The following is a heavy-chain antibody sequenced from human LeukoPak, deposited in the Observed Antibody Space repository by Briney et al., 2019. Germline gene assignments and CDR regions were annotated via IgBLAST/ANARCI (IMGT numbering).Heavy chain of an antibody. Sequence: GGSLRLSCAASGFTFSSYSMNWVRQAPGMGLEWVSYISSSSTIYYADSVKGRFTISRDNAKNSLYLQMNSLRAEDTAVYYCARNGPIDYSNYLGFDYWGQGTLVTVSS. CDR3: ARNGPIDYSNYLGFDY. V-gene: IGHV3-48*01. CDR1: GFTFSSYS. D-gene: IGHD4-11*01. J-gene: IGHJ4*02. CDR2: ISSSSTI.